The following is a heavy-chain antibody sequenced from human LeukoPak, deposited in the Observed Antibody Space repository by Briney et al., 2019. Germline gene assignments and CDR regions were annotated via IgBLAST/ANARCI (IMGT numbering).Heavy chain of an antibody. J-gene: IGHJ4*02. CDR1: GGTFSSYA. Sequence: SVKVSCKASGGTFSSYAISWVRQAPGQGLEWMGRIIPILGIANYAQKFQGRVTITADKSTSTAYMELSSLRSEDTAVYYCARGAAFGELPWGYWGQGTLVTVSS. D-gene: IGHD3-10*01. CDR2: IIPILGIA. CDR3: ARGAAFGELPWGY. V-gene: IGHV1-69*04.